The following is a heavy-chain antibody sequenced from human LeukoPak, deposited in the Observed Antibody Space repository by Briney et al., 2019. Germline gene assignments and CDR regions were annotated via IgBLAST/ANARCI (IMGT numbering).Heavy chain of an antibody. CDR3: ARRGYYYYGMDV. CDR2: IDPSDSYT. J-gene: IGHJ6*02. CDR1: GPSFTSYW. D-gene: IGHD3-10*01. Sequence: GESLKISCKDSGPSFTSYWISWVRQMPGKGLEWMGRIDPSDSYTNYSPSFQGHVTISVDKSISTAYLQWTSLKSSDSAMYYCARRGYYYYGMDVWGQGTTVTVSS. V-gene: IGHV5-10-1*01.